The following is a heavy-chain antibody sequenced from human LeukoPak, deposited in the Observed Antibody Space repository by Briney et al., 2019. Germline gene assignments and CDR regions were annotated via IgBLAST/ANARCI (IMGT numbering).Heavy chain of an antibody. CDR2: INPNSGGT. V-gene: IGHV1-2*06. CDR3: ARDRSGYSLFDY. J-gene: IGHJ4*02. CDR1: GYTFTGDY. D-gene: IGHD3-22*01. Sequence: ASVKVSCKASGYTFTGDYMHGVRQAPGQGGEWMGRINPNSGGTNYAQKFQGRVTMTRDTSISTAYMELSRLRSDDTAVYYCARDRSGYSLFDYWGQGTLVTVSS.